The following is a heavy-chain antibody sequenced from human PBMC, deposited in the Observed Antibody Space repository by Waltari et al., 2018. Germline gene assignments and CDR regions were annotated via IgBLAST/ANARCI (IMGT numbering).Heavy chain of an antibody. CDR2: HIPIFGTA. CDR3: ARAHTIFDAFDI. Sequence: HVQMGQSGAEVKKPGSTVKVSSKAPAGTFSSCAIICLRQAPGQGLERIGGHIPIFGTATYAQKFQSRVTITADDSTRTAYMEQSSLRSEDTAVYYCARAHTIFDAFDIWGQGTMVTVSS. J-gene: IGHJ3*02. CDR1: AGTFSSCA. D-gene: IGHD3-3*01. V-gene: IGHV1-69*12.